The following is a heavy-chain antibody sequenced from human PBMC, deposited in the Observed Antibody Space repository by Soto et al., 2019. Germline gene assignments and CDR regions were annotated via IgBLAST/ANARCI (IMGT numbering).Heavy chain of an antibody. CDR2: IYYSGST. Sequence: PSETLSLTCTVSGGSVSSGGYYWSWIRQPPGKGLEWIGYIYYSGSTNYNPSLKSRVTISVDTSKNQFSLKLSSVTAADTAVYYCARDGMVRGEYYYYYGMDVWGQGTTVTAP. CDR1: GGSVSSGGYY. D-gene: IGHD3-10*01. J-gene: IGHJ6*02. CDR3: ARDGMVRGEYYYYYGMDV. V-gene: IGHV4-61*08.